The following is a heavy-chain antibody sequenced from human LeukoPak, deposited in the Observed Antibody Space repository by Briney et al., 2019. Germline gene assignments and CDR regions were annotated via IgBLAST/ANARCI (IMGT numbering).Heavy chain of an antibody. V-gene: IGHV3-53*01. CDR2: IYSGGST. J-gene: IGHJ4*02. CDR3: ARARVFDY. CDR1: GFTVSSNY. Sequence: AGGSLRLSCAASGFTVSSNYMNWVRQAPGKGLEWVSVIYSGGSTYYADSVKGRFSIYRDNSNNTLYLQMNSLRAEDTAVYYCARARVFDYWGQGTLVTVSS.